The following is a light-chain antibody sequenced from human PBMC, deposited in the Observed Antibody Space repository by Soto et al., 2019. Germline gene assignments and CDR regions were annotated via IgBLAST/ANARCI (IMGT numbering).Light chain of an antibody. Sequence: IVLTQSPATLSLSPGERATLSCRASQSIAGYLAWYQQKSGQAPRLLIYDSSNSATGIPARFSGSGSGTDFTLTVSSLEPEDFAVYYCLQRSAWPWTFGQGTKVEI. J-gene: IGKJ1*01. V-gene: IGKV3-11*01. CDR2: DSS. CDR3: LQRSAWPWT. CDR1: QSIAGY.